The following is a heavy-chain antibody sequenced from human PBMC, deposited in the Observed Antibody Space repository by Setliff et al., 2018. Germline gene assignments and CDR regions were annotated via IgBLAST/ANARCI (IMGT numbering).Heavy chain of an antibody. J-gene: IGHJ4*02. CDR3: ARRPRAVYGSGRRNWFLDY. Sequence: ASVKVSCKASGYTFSSYAISWVRQAPGQGLEWLGWISVYSGNTNYAQNFQGRVTMTADTSTSTAYMELRSLTSDDTAVYYCARRPRAVYGSGRRNWFLDYWGQGTLVTVSS. CDR1: GYTFSSYA. CDR2: ISVYSGNT. D-gene: IGHD3-10*01. V-gene: IGHV1-18*01.